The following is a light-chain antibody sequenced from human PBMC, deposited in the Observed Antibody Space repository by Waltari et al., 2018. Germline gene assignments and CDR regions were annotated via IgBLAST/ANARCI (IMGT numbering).Light chain of an antibody. J-gene: IGKJ4*01. Sequence: EIVLTQSPATLSLSPGERATLPCRASQSVTNYLAWYQHKPGQAPRLLIYDESARATGIPARFSGSGSGTDFTLTISSLEPEDFAVDYCQQRSNWLSFGGGTKVEIK. V-gene: IGKV3-11*01. CDR2: DES. CDR3: QQRSNWLS. CDR1: QSVTNY.